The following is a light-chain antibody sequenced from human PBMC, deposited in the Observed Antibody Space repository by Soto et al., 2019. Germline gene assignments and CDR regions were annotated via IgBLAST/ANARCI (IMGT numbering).Light chain of an antibody. CDR1: QSIGIW. J-gene: IGKJ1*01. V-gene: IGKV1-5*03. CDR3: QQYNDYSWT. Sequence: LQMTQSPYTLSASVGDRVAITCRASQSIGIWLAWYQKKPGKAPRFLIYKASTLQTGVPSRFSGSGSGTEFTLTISSLQPDDFATYYCQQYNDYSWTFGQGTKV. CDR2: KAS.